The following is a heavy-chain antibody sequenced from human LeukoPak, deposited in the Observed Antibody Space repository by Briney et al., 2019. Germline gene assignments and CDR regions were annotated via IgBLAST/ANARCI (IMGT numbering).Heavy chain of an antibody. D-gene: IGHD6-19*01. CDR2: IYYTGST. V-gene: IGHV4-59*01. CDR3: ARVYSSGRIDS. Sequence: PSETLSLTCTVSGGSISNYYWSWSRQPPGKGLEWIAYIYYTGSTNYNPSLKSRVTISVDTSKNQFSLKLSSVTAADTAVYHCARVYSSGRIDSSGQGALVTVSS. CDR1: GGSISNYY. J-gene: IGHJ4*02.